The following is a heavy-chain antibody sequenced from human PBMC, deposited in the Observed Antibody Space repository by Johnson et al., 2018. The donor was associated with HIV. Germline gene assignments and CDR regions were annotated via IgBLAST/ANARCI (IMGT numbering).Heavy chain of an antibody. J-gene: IGHJ3*02. Sequence: VQLVESGGGLVQSGGPWNPPVQSLEFTSGGPPLPWARRPSGKGRGGVVRIEIEITPYAPAYAPSLKGRFTISRDNSKNTLYLQMNSLRVEDTAVYYCAKAVGGYAFDIWGQGTMVTVSS. CDR2: IEIEITPYAP. CDR1: EFTSGGPP. CDR3: AKAVGGYAFDI. D-gene: IGHD1-26*01. V-gene: IGHV3-73*01.